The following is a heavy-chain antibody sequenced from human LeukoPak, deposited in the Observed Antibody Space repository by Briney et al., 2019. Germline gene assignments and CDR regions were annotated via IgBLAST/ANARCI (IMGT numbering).Heavy chain of an antibody. Sequence: SETLSLTCTVSGGSISSYYWSWIRQPAGKGLEWIGRIYTSGSTNYNPSLKSRVTMSVDTSKNQFSLKLSSVTAADTPVYYCVGTAARNYYYGMDVWAKGPRSPSP. D-gene: IGHD2-2*01. V-gene: IGHV4-4*07. J-gene: IGHJ6*02. CDR1: GGSISSYY. CDR2: IYTSGST. CDR3: VGTAARNYYYGMDV.